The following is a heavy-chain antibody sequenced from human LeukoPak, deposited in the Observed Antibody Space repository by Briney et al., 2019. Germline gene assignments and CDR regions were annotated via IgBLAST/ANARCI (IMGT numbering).Heavy chain of an antibody. Sequence: ASVKVSCKASGYTFTGYYMHWGRQAPGQGLEWVGWINPNSGGTNYAQKFQGRVTMTRDTSISTAYMELSRLRSDDTAVYYCARDFRAAMVSDWFDPWGQGTLVTVSS. CDR3: ARDFRAAMVSDWFDP. CDR2: INPNSGGT. V-gene: IGHV1-2*02. D-gene: IGHD5-18*01. CDR1: GYTFTGYY. J-gene: IGHJ5*02.